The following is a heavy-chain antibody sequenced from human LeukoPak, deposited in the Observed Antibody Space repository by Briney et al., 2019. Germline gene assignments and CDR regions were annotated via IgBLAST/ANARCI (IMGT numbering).Heavy chain of an antibody. Sequence: SVKVSCKASGYTFTGYYMHWVRQAPGQGLEWMGWINPNSGGTNYAQKFQGRVTMTRDTSISTAYMELSRLRSDDTAVYYCARDLGIAAAGSLYYYYGMDVWGQGTTVTVSS. CDR1: GYTFTGYY. CDR3: ARDLGIAAAGSLYYYYGMDV. J-gene: IGHJ6*02. CDR2: INPNSGGT. V-gene: IGHV1-2*02. D-gene: IGHD6-13*01.